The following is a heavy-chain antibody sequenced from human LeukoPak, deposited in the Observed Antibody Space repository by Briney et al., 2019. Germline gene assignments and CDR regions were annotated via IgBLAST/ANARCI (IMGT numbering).Heavy chain of an antibody. D-gene: IGHD6-6*01. V-gene: IGHV3-23*01. J-gene: IGHJ4*02. Sequence: GGSLRLSCAASGFTFSSYAMSWVRQAPGKGLEWVSVISGSGGSTYYADSVKGRFTISRDNSKNTLYLQMNSLRAEDTAVYYCARSYSSSSPSDYWGQGTLVTVSS. CDR1: GFTFSSYA. CDR3: ARSYSSSSPSDY. CDR2: ISGSGGST.